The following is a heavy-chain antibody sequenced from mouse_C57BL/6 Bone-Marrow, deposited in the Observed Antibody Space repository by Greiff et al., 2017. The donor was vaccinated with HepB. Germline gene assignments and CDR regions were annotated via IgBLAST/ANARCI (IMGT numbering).Heavy chain of an antibody. CDR1: GYAFSSSW. V-gene: IGHV1-82*01. D-gene: IGHD1-1*01. CDR3: AEDYYGSSPWFAY. J-gene: IGHJ3*01. Sequence: QVQLQQSGPELVKPGASVKISCKASGYAFSSSWMNWVKQRPGKGLEWIGRIYPGDGDTNYNGKFKGKATLTADKSSSTAYMQLSSLTSEDSAVYFCAEDYYGSSPWFAYWGQGTQVTVSA. CDR2: IYPGDGDT.